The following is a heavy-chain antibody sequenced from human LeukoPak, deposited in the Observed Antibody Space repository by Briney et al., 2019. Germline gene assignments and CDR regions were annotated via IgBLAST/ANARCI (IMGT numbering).Heavy chain of an antibody. CDR2: IKPDGSEK. CDR3: ARETYYYDSSGYYFNDAFDI. CDR1: GFTFSNSW. J-gene: IGHJ3*02. Sequence: GGSLRLSCATSGFTFSNSWMSWVRQAPGKGLAWVANIKPDGSEKYYVDSVKGRFTISRDNAKNSLYLQMNSLRAEDTAVYYCARETYYYDSSGYYFNDAFDIWGQGTMVTVSS. D-gene: IGHD3-22*01. V-gene: IGHV3-7*01.